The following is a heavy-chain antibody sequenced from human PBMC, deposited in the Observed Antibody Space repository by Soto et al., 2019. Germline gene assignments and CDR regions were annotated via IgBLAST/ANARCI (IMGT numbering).Heavy chain of an antibody. CDR1: GFIFENLG. D-gene: IGHD1-26*01. Sequence: GGALRLSCAASGFIFENLGMSWVRQAPGKGLEWISSISGSGFKKYYADSVKGRFTISRDNSKSTVYLELNNLSAEDTAVYHCAKNQGVELVPLATVDWFDPWGQGSVVTVSS. CDR3: AKNQGVELVPLATVDWFDP. V-gene: IGHV3-23*01. CDR2: ISGSGFKK. J-gene: IGHJ5*02.